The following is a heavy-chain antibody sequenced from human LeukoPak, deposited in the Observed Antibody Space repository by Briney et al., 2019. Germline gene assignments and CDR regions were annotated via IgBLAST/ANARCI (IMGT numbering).Heavy chain of an antibody. CDR1: GFTFSSYA. CDR3: ARDRELDGYLDY. V-gene: IGHV3-30-3*01. J-gene: IGHJ4*02. D-gene: IGHD3-10*01. CDR2: ISYDGSNK. Sequence: GGSLRLSCAASGFTFSSYAMHWVRQAPGKGLEWVAVISYDGSNKYYADSVKGRFTISRDNSKNTLYLQTNSLRAEDTAVYYCARDRELDGYLDYWGQGTLVTVSS.